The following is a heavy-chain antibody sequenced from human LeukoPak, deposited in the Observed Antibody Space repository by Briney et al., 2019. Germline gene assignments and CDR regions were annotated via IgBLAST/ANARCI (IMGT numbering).Heavy chain of an antibody. CDR1: GGSISRYF. D-gene: IGHD3-22*01. CDR3: ARHEGDTSGSYLYNWFDP. CDR2: IYYIGST. V-gene: IGHV4-59*08. J-gene: IGHJ5*02. Sequence: PSETLSLTCTVSGGSISRYFWSWFRQPPGKGLEWIGYIYYIGSTNYNPSLKSRVTMSVDTSKNHFSLKLSSATAADTAVYYCARHEGDTSGSYLYNWFDPWGQGTLVTVSS.